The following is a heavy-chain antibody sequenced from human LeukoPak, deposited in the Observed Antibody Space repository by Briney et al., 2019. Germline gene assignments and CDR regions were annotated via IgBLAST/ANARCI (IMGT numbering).Heavy chain of an antibody. Sequence: GGSLRLSCAASGFTFSRYWMNWARQAPGKGLEWVASINHNGNVNYYVDSVKGRFTISRDNAKNSLYLQMSNLRAEDAAVYFCARGGGLDVWGQGATVTVSS. CDR1: GFTFSRYW. CDR2: INHNGNVN. J-gene: IGHJ6*02. V-gene: IGHV3-7*03. D-gene: IGHD3-16*01. CDR3: ARGGGLDV.